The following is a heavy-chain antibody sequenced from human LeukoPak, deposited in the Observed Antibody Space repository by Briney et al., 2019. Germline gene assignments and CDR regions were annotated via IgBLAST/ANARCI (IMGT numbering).Heavy chain of an antibody. D-gene: IGHD5-18*01. CDR3: ARDVARGYTYGHLQDY. V-gene: IGHV1-18*01. CDR2: ISVYNGNT. J-gene: IGHJ4*02. Sequence: ASVKVSCKASGYTFSSYGISWGRQAPGQGLGWMGWISVYNGNTDYAQKLQGRVTMTTDTSTSTAYMELRSLISDDTAVYYCARDVARGYTYGHLQDYWGQGTLVTVSS. CDR1: GYTFSSYG.